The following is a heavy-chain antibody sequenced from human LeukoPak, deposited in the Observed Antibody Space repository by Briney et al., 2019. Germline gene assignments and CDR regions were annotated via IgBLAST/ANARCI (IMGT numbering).Heavy chain of an antibody. CDR1: GFTFSSYT. J-gene: IGHJ3*02. D-gene: IGHD2-21*01. CDR3: ARDMFIATNFDALDI. CDR2: ISSSSNYI. V-gene: IGHV3-21*01. Sequence: TGGSLRLSCAASGFTFSSYTMNWVRQAPGKGLEWVSSISSSSNYIFYAESVKGRFTISRDNAKASLHLQLNSLRAEDTAIYYFARDMFIATNFDALDIWGQGTMVTVSS.